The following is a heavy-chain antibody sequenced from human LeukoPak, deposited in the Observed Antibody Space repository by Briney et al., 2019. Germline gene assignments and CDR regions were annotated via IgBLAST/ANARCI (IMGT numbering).Heavy chain of an antibody. D-gene: IGHD3-10*01. J-gene: IGHJ3*01. CDR1: GGTISSGSLF. CDR2: IYYSGST. Sequence: SKTLSLTCAVSGGTISSGSLFWVWLPQPPGLGLEWIVTIYYSGSTYYNESLGSRVTMSGDTSRNPFSLRLSPVNAADTAVYYCAKARVRYSTSRALYVFDFWGPGTMVTVSS. CDR3: AKARVRYSTSRALYVFDF. V-gene: IGHV4-39*01.